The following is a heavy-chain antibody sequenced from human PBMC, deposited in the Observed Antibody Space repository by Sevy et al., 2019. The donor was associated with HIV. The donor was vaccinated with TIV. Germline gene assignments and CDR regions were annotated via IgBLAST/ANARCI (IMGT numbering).Heavy chain of an antibody. CDR1: GYTFTSYD. V-gene: IGHV1-8*03. CDR3: ARGYYFDSSAYYRFDY. D-gene: IGHD3-22*01. Sequence: ASVKVSCKASGYTFTSYDINWVRQATGQGVEWMGWLNPNSGNTGCAQKFQGRVTITRNTSISTSYMELSSLRSEDAAVYYCARGYYFDSSAYYRFDYWGQGTLVTVSS. J-gene: IGHJ4*02. CDR2: LNPNSGNT.